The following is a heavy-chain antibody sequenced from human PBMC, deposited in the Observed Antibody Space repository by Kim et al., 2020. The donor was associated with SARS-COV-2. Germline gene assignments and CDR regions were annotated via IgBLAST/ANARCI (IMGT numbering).Heavy chain of an antibody. CDR1: GFTFSSYA. Sequence: GGSLRLSCAASGFTFSSYAMSWVRQAPGKGLEWVSAISGSGGSTYYADSVKGRFTISRDNSKNTLYLQMNSLRAEDTAVYYCAKDLRFGSSGSKDYYGMDVWGQGTTVTVSS. D-gene: IGHD3-22*01. J-gene: IGHJ6*02. CDR3: AKDLRFGSSGSKDYYGMDV. V-gene: IGHV3-23*01. CDR2: ISGSGGST.